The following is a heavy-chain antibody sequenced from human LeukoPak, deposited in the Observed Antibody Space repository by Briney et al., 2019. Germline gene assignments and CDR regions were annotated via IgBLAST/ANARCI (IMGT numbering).Heavy chain of an antibody. CDR3: ATIPSRVAVARPFDY. CDR1: GYTLTELS. D-gene: IGHD6-19*01. J-gene: IGHJ4*02. V-gene: IGHV1-24*01. CDR2: FDPEDGET. Sequence: ASVKLSSKVAGYTLTELSMHWVRQAPGKGLEWMGGFDPEDGETIYAQKFQGRVAMTEDTSTDTAYMELSSLRSEDTAVYYCATIPSRVAVARPFDYWGQGTLVIVSS.